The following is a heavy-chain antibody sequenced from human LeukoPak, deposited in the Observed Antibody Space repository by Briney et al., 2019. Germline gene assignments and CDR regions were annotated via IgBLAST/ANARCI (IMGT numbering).Heavy chain of an antibody. J-gene: IGHJ2*01. CDR2: ICAYHCNS. CDR3: ARVEVEYCGGDCSGGSRLWYFDL. V-gene: IGHV1-18*01. Sequence: ASVTVSCKASGYTFTRYGISWLRQAPGPRLEGPGWICAYHCNSNYPQQLHGRVTMTPDTSTSTAYMELRSLRSDDTAVYYCARVEVEYCGGDCSGGSRLWYFDLWGRGTLVTVSS. CDR1: GYTFTRYG. D-gene: IGHD2-21*02.